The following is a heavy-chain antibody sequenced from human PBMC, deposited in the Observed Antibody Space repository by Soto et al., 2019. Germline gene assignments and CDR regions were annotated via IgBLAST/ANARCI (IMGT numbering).Heavy chain of an antibody. D-gene: IGHD3-3*01. CDR2: IYYSGST. CDR3: ARQLVHYDFWSGQPSYGMDV. CDR1: GGSFSAYY. V-gene: IGHV4-39*01. J-gene: IGHJ6*02. Sequence: SETLSLTCAVYGGSFSAYYWGWIRQPPGKGLEWIGSIYYSGSTYYNPSLKSRVTISVDTSKNQFSLKLSSVTAADTAVYYCARQLVHYDFWSGQPSYGMDVWGQGTTVTVSS.